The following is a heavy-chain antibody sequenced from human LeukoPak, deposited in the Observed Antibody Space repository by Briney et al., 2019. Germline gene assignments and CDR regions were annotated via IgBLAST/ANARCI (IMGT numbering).Heavy chain of an antibody. CDR3: AREAGVYYGSESNPADY. D-gene: IGHD3-10*01. J-gene: IGHJ4*02. Sequence: ASVKVSCKASGYTFSAYSIQWVRQDARQGLEWMGWINPTSGGTNYAQKFQARVTMTRDTSISTAYMELSRLRSDDTAVYYCAREAGVYYGSESNPADYWGQGTLVTVSS. V-gene: IGHV1-2*02. CDR1: GYTFSAYS. CDR2: INPTSGGT.